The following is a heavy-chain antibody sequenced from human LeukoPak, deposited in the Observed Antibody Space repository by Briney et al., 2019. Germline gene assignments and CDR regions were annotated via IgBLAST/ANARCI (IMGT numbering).Heavy chain of an antibody. V-gene: IGHV3-21*01. CDR2: ITSGSGYI. CDR1: GFTFSRYN. CDR3: ARYTATHRDF. D-gene: IGHD1-1*01. J-gene: IGHJ4*02. Sequence: SGGSLRLSCAASGFTFSRYNMNGFSQAPGKGLEWVSSITSGSGYIFYADSVKGRFTISRDNAKNSLYLQMNSLRVEDTALYYCARYTATHRDFWRQGTLVTVSS.